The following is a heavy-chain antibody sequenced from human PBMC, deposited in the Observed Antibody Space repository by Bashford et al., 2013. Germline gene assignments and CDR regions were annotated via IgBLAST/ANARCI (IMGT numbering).Heavy chain of an antibody. CDR2: IYYSGST. CDR1: GGSISSGGYY. Sequence: SETLSLTCTVSGGSISSGGYYWSWIRQHPGKGLEWIGYIYYSGSTYYNPSLKSRVTISVDTSKNQFSLKLSSVTAADTAVYYCARDPRRGYCSSTSCLVGMDVWGQGTTVTVSS. V-gene: IGHV4-31*03. CDR3: ARDPRRGYCSSTSCLVGMDV. J-gene: IGHJ6*02. D-gene: IGHD2-2*01.